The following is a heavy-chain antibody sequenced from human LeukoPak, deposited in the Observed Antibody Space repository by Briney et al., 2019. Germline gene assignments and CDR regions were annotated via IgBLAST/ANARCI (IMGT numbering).Heavy chain of an antibody. D-gene: IGHD6-13*01. CDR2: ISGGGGTT. CDR3: AKDRSFSSSPAYFQH. Sequence: GGSLRLSCAASGFTFSTFAMSWVRQAPGKGLEWVSGISGGGGTTYYADSAKGRFTISRDNSKNTLYLQMNSLRAEDTAVYYCAKDRSFSSSPAYFQHWGQGTLVTVSS. J-gene: IGHJ1*01. V-gene: IGHV3-23*01. CDR1: GFTFSTFA.